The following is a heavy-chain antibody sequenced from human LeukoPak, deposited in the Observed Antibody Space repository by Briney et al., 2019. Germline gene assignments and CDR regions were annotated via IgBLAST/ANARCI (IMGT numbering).Heavy chain of an antibody. CDR3: LNYDFDMDV. Sequence: PGGSLRLSCAASGFTFSTYSMNWVRQAPGKGLEWVSYISSSSSTIYYADSVKGRFTTSRDNAKNSLYLQMNSLRAEDTAVYYCLNYDFDMDVWGKGTTVTVSS. D-gene: IGHD3-3*01. CDR1: GFTFSTYS. CDR2: ISSSSSTI. J-gene: IGHJ6*03. V-gene: IGHV3-48*01.